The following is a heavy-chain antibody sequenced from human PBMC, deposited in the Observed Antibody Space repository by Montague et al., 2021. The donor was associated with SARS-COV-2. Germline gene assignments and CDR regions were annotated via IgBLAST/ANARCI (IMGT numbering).Heavy chain of an antibody. D-gene: IGHD2-2*01. V-gene: IGHV4-61*02. CDR2: INTSGST. CDR1: GGAISRGRDD. CDR3: AREVYQLPNTYYYYGMDV. Sequence: TRDRTGTDAGGAISRGRDDWSWIRQPAGKGLEGIGRINTSGSTNYNPSRKRRVTRSVDTSKNQFSLKLSSVTAADTAVYYCAREVYQLPNTYYYYGMDVWGQGTTVTVSS. J-gene: IGHJ6*02.